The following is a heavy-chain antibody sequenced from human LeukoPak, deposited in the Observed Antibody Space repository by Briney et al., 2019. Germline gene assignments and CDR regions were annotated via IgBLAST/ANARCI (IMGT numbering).Heavy chain of an antibody. CDR3: AKAFPGYSSSWYVFDY. Sequence: PGGTLRLSCAASGFTFSSYGMSWVRQAPGKGLEWVSAISGSGGSTYYADSVKGRFTISRDNSKNTLYLQMNSLRAEDTAVYYCAKAFPGYSSSWYVFDYWGQGTLVTVSS. CDR1: GFTFSSYG. V-gene: IGHV3-23*01. D-gene: IGHD6-13*01. CDR2: ISGSGGST. J-gene: IGHJ4*02.